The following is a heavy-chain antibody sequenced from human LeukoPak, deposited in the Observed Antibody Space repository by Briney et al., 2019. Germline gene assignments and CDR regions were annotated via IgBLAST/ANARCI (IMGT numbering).Heavy chain of an antibody. CDR3: ARVGDHGFFDY. Sequence: GGSLRLSCVGSGFSFSSYAMYWVRQAPGKGLEYVSAIGGDGGTTYYANSVEGRFTISRDNSKNTLYLQMGSLRAEDMAVYYCARVGDHGFFDYWGQGTLVTVSS. CDR1: GFSFSSYA. J-gene: IGHJ4*02. V-gene: IGHV3-64*01. CDR2: IGGDGGTT. D-gene: IGHD4-17*01.